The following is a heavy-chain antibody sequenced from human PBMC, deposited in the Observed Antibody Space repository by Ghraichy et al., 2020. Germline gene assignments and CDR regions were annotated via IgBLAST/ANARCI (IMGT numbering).Heavy chain of an antibody. D-gene: IGHD1-1*01. J-gene: IGHJ5*02. CDR1: GYTFTSYG. Sequence: ASVKVSCKASGYTFTSYGISWVRQAPGQGLEWMGWISAYNGNTNYAQKLQGRVTMTTDTSTSTAYMELRSLRSDDTAVYYCARGVLLAQLGSQPVQSKLGWFDPWGQGTLVTVSS. CDR3: ARGVLLAQLGSQPVQSKLGWFDP. V-gene: IGHV1-18*01. CDR2: ISAYNGNT.